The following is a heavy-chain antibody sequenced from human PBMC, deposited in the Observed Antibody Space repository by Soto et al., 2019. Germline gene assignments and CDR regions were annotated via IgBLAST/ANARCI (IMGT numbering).Heavy chain of an antibody. Sequence: PSETLSLTCAVYGGSISGYYWSWIRQPPGKGLEWIGYFNHSGNTNYNPSLKSRVAMSVDTSKNHFYLTLTSATAADTAVYYCASYYYDSRGYYYAPGVYWGQGILVTVSS. J-gene: IGHJ4*02. CDR1: GGSISGYY. D-gene: IGHD3-22*01. CDR3: ASYYYDSRGYYYAPGVY. CDR2: FNHSGNT. V-gene: IGHV4-34*10.